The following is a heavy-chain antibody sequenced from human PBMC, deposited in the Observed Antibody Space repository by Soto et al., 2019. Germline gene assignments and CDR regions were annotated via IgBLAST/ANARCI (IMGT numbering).Heavy chain of an antibody. J-gene: IGHJ4*02. CDR1: GGSFSGYY. CDR3: ARGGITLPRGQLDY. D-gene: IGHD3-10*01. V-gene: IGHV4-34*01. CDR2: INHSGST. Sequence: NPSETLSLTCAVYGGSFSGYYWSWIRQPPGKGLEWIGEINHSGSTNYNPSLKSRVTISVDTSKNQFSLKLSSVTAPDTAVYYCARGGITLPRGQLDYWGQGTLVTVSS.